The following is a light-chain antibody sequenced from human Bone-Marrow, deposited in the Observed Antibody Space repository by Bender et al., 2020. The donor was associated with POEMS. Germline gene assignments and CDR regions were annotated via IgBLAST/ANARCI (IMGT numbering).Light chain of an antibody. Sequence: QSALTQPASVSGSPGQSITISCSGTSSDVGGYNLVSWYQKHPGKAPKLIIYDVSERPSGVSNRWSGSKSGNTASLTISGLQGEDEANYYCCSYAGSSTWVFGGGTKVTVL. CDR1: SSDVGGYNL. J-gene: IGLJ3*02. V-gene: IGLV2-23*02. CDR2: DVS. CDR3: CSYAGSSTWV.